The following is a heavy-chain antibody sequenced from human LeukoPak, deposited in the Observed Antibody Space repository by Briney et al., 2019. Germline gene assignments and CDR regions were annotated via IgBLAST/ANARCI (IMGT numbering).Heavy chain of an antibody. CDR2: IYYSGST. D-gene: IGHD1-26*01. CDR1: GGSISSSSYY. Sequence: SETLSLTCTVSGGSISSSSYYWGWIRQPPGKGLEWIGSIYYSGSTNYNPSLKSRVTISVDTSKNQFSLKLSSVTAADTAVYYCARGSRIAEWELRGGRFDYWGQGTLVTVSS. V-gene: IGHV4-39*07. J-gene: IGHJ4*02. CDR3: ARGSRIAEWELRGGRFDY.